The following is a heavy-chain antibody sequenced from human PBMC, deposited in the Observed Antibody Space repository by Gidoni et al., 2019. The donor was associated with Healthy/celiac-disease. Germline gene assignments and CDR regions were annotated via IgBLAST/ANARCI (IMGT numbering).Heavy chain of an antibody. Sequence: QVQLVESGGGVVQPGRSLRLSCAASGFTFSSYAMHWVRQAPGKGLEWVAVISYDGSNKYYADSVKGRFTISRDNSKNTLYLQMNSLRAEDTAVYYCARGVHFDWLLPDYWGQGTLVTVSS. CDR3: ARGVHFDWLLPDY. D-gene: IGHD3-9*01. J-gene: IGHJ4*02. CDR1: GFTFSSYA. CDR2: ISYDGSNK. V-gene: IGHV3-30-3*01.